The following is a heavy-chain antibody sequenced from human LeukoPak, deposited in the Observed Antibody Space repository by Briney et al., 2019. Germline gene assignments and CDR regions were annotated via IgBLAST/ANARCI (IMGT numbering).Heavy chain of an antibody. CDR2: INHSGST. Sequence: SETLPLTCAVYGGSFSGYYWSWIRQPPGKGLEWIGEINHSGSTNYNPSLKSRVTISVDTSKNQFSLKLSSVTAADTAVYYCARDGSGWSRPLGYWGQGTLVTVSS. D-gene: IGHD6-19*01. CDR1: GGSFSGYY. CDR3: ARDGSGWSRPLGY. J-gene: IGHJ4*02. V-gene: IGHV4-34*01.